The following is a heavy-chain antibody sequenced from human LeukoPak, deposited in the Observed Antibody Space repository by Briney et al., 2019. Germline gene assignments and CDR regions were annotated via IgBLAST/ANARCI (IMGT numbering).Heavy chain of an antibody. Sequence: SETLSLTCTVSGGSISSYYWSWIRQPAGKGLEWIGRIYTSGSTNYNPSLKSRVTISVDTSKNQFSLKLSSVTAADTAVYYCARVGENYYGSGSYPDYWGQGTLVTVSS. D-gene: IGHD3-10*01. V-gene: IGHV4-4*07. CDR2: IYTSGST. J-gene: IGHJ4*02. CDR1: GGSISSYY. CDR3: ARVGENYYGSGSYPDY.